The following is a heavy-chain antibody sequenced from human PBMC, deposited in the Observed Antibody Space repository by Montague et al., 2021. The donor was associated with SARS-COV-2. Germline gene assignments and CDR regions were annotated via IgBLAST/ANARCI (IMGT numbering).Heavy chain of an antibody. CDR2: IYWDDDK. V-gene: IGHV2-5*02. D-gene: IGHD2-15*01. Sequence: PALVKPTQTLTLTCTFSGFSLSTSGVGVGWIRQPPGKALEWLALIYWDDDKRYSPSLRSRLTITKDTSKNQVVLTMTNMDPVDTATYYCAHRSTAGYCSGCSCYHSYFDSWGQGTLVTVSS. CDR3: AHRSTAGYCSGCSCYHSYFDS. J-gene: IGHJ4*02. CDR1: GFSLSTSGVG.